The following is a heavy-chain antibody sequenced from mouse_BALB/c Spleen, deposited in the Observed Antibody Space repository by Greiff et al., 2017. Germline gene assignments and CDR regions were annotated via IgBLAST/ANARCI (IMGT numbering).Heavy chain of an antibody. D-gene: IGHD2-4*01. CDR3: TRFYDYGWYFDV. CDR2: IYPSDSYT. V-gene: IGHV1-69*02. Sequence: QVQLQQPGAELVRPGASVKLSCKASGYTFTSYWINWVKQRPGQGLEWIGNIYPSDSYTNYNQKFKDKATLTVDKSSSTAYMQLSSPTSEDSAVYYCTRFYDYGWYFDVGGAGTTVTVSS. J-gene: IGHJ1*01. CDR1: GYTFTSYW.